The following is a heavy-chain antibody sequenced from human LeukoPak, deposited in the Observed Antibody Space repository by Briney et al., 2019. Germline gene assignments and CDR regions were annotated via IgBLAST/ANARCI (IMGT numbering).Heavy chain of an antibody. J-gene: IGHJ2*01. D-gene: IGHD3-16*01. CDR1: GYTFSSYG. CDR3: AWPRGGVTWYFDL. Sequence: ASVKVSCKASGYTFSSYGISWVRQAPGQGLEWMGWINAGNGNTKYSQKFQGRVTITRDTSASTAYMELSSLRSEDTAVYYCAWPRGGVTWYFDLWGRGTLVTVSS. V-gene: IGHV1-3*01. CDR2: INAGNGNT.